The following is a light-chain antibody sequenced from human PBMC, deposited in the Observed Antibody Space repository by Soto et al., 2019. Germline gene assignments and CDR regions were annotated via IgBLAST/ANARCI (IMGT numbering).Light chain of an antibody. Sequence: EIVLTQSPGTLSLSPGERATLSCRASQSVSSNYLVWYQQKPGQAPRLLFYGASSRATGIPDRFSGSGSGTDFTLTISRLEPEDFAVYYCQQYGGSPVYTFGQGTNLEIK. V-gene: IGKV3-20*01. CDR3: QQYGGSPVYT. CDR1: QSVSSNY. CDR2: GAS. J-gene: IGKJ2*01.